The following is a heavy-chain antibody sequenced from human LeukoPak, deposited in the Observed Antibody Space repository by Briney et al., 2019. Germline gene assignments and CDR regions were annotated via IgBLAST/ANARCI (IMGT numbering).Heavy chain of an antibody. V-gene: IGHV4-39*07. CDR3: ARGGAVFENWFDP. D-gene: IGHD2-21*01. Sequence: PSETLSLTCTVSGGSISSSSCYWGWIRQPPGKGLEWIGSIYYSGSTYYNPSLKSRVTISVDTSKNQFSLKLSSVTAADTAVYYCARGGAVFENWFDPWGQGTLVTVSS. CDR2: IYYSGST. J-gene: IGHJ5*02. CDR1: GGSISSSSCY.